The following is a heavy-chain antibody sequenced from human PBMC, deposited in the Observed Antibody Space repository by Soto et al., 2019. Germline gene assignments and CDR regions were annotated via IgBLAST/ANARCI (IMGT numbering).Heavy chain of an antibody. CDR1: GYTFTSYG. CDR3: ARIRDPYYDFWSGYALDY. Sequence: GASVKVSCKASGYTFTSYGISWVRQAPGQGLEWMGWISAYNGNTNYAQKLQGRVTMTTDTSTSTAYMELRSLRSDDTAVYCCARIRDPYYDFWSGYALDYWGQGTLVTVSS. CDR2: ISAYNGNT. D-gene: IGHD3-3*01. J-gene: IGHJ4*02. V-gene: IGHV1-18*01.